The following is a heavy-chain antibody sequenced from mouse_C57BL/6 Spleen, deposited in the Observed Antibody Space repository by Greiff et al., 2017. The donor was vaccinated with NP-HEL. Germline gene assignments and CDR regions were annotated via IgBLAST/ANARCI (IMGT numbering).Heavy chain of an antibody. V-gene: IGHV1-62-2*01. CDR1: GYTFTEYT. Sequence: QVQLQQSGAELVKPGASVKLSCKASGYTFTEYTIHWVKQRSGQGLEWIGWVYPGSGSIKYNEKFKDKATLTADKSSSTVYMELSRLTSEDSAVYFCARHEDAYYDYDSAMDYWGQGSSVTVSS. J-gene: IGHJ4*01. CDR2: VYPGSGSI. D-gene: IGHD2-4*01. CDR3: ARHEDAYYDYDSAMDY.